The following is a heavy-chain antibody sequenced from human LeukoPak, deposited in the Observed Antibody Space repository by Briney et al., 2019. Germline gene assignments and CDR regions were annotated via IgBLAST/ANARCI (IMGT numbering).Heavy chain of an antibody. Sequence: GASVKVSCKASGYTFTGYYMHWVRQAPGQGLEWMGWINPNSGGTNYAQKFQGRVTMTRDTSISTAYMELSRLRSDDTAVYYCARDQGYCSSTSCYGEDYWGQGTLVTVSS. D-gene: IGHD2-2*01. J-gene: IGHJ4*02. CDR3: ARDQGYCSSTSCYGEDY. CDR1: GYTFTGYY. V-gene: IGHV1-2*02. CDR2: INPNSGGT.